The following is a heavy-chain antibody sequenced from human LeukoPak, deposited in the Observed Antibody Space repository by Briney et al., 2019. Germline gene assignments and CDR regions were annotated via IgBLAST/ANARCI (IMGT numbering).Heavy chain of an antibody. CDR1: GYTFTSYY. D-gene: IGHD3-22*01. J-gene: IGHJ4*02. V-gene: IGHV7-4-1*02. CDR3: ARDYYDSSGYYYIPLFDY. Sequence: ASVKVSCKASGYTFTSYYMHWVRQAPGQGLEWMGWINTNTGNPTYAQGFTGRFVFSLDTSVSTAYLQISSLKAEDTAVYYCARDYYDSSGYYYIPLFDYWGQGTLVTVSS. CDR2: INTNTGNP.